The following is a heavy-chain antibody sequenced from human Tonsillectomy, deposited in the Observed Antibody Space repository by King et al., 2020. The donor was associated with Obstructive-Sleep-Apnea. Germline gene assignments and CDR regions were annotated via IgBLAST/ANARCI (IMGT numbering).Heavy chain of an antibody. CDR2: IYDNGRT. CDR3: APEAGTTGARFFDP. V-gene: IGHV4-39*01. Sequence: QLQESGPGLVKPSETLSLTCTVSGGSISGSSYYWGWIRQPPGKGLEWIAGIYDNGRTYYSPSLNNRVSMSVDTSRNQFSLKLNSLTAADTAVYYCAPEAGTTGARFFDPWGQGTLVTVSS. J-gene: IGHJ5*02. D-gene: IGHD1-1*01. CDR1: GGSISGSSYY.